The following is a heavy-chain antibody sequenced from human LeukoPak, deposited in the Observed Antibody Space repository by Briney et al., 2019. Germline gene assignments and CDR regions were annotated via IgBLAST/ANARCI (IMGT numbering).Heavy chain of an antibody. V-gene: IGHV3-7*01. D-gene: IGHD3-22*01. J-gene: IGHJ4*02. CDR1: GFTFGDYA. CDR2: IKQDGSEK. Sequence: EGSLRLSCTASGFTFGDYAMSWVRQAPGKGLEWVANIKQDGSEKYYVDSVKGRFTISRDNAKNSLYLQMNSLRAEDTAVYYCARDRDSSGYYYGFDYWGQGTLVTVSS. CDR3: ARDRDSSGYYYGFDY.